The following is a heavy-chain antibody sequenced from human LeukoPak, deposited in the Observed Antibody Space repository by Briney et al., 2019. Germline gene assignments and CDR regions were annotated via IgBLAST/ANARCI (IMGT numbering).Heavy chain of an antibody. Sequence: ETVSLTCTVSGYSISIGYYWGSIRQRPGKGLEWMGRIEHSGSTYYNPSLKSPLTISVDTSKNQISLKLSSVTAADTAVYYCASGPRIRTPAYFDSWGQGNLVTVSS. CDR3: ASGPRIRTPAYFDS. CDR1: GYSISIGYY. V-gene: IGHV4-38-2*02. D-gene: IGHD3-3*02. CDR2: IEHSGST. J-gene: IGHJ4*02.